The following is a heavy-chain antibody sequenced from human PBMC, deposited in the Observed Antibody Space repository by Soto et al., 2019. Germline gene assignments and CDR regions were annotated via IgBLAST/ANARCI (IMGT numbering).Heavy chain of an antibody. CDR3: ARGYRPDCSSISCYNRLDP. V-gene: IGHV1-3*01. J-gene: IGHJ5*02. CDR2: INAGNGNT. CDR1: GYTFTNYA. D-gene: IGHD2-2*02. Sequence: ASVKVSCKASGYTFTNYAMHWVRQAPGQRLEWMGWINAGNGNTKYSQKFQGRVTILRDTSASTAYMELSSLRSEDTAVYYCARGYRPDCSSISCYNRLDPWGQGTLVTVSS.